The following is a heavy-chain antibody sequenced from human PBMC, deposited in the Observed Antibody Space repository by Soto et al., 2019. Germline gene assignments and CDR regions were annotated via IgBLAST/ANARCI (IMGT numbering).Heavy chain of an antibody. D-gene: IGHD2-15*01. CDR3: ARTSCGSCHNDYYYYGMDV. V-gene: IGHV4-34*01. CDR2: INHSGST. Sequence: QVQLQQWGAGLLKPSETLSLTCAVYGGSFSGYYWSWIRQPPGKGLEWIGEINHSGSTNYNPSLXSRVTISVDTXXNXSFXKLSSVTAADTAVYYCARTSCGSCHNDYYYYGMDVWGQGTTVTVSS. CDR1: GGSFSGYY. J-gene: IGHJ6*02.